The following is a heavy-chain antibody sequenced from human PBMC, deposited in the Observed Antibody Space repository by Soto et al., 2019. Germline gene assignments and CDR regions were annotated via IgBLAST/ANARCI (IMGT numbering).Heavy chain of an antibody. CDR3: ATDCSSTNCYMGFDS. J-gene: IGHJ4*02. CDR1: EGTFITYA. V-gene: IGHV1-69*01. D-gene: IGHD2-2*02. Sequence: QVQLVQSGAEVKKPGSSVKVSCKASEGTFITYAIAWVRQAPGQGLEWMGGIVPIFGTTKYAQKFRARVTITADESTSTAYMEVSSLRSEDTAVYYCATDCSSTNCYMGFDSWGQGTLVTVSS. CDR2: IVPIFGTT.